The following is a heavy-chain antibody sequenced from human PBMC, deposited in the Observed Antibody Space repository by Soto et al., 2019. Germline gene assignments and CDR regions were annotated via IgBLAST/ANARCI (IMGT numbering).Heavy chain of an antibody. Sequence: SETLSLTCTVSGGSITSSSYYWGWIRQPPGKGLEWIGSIYYSGSTYYNPSLKSRVTISVDASKNQFSLKLSSVTAADTAVYYCATQEVGGSYVYTFDPWGQGTLVTVSS. CDR3: ATQEVGGSYVYTFDP. J-gene: IGHJ5*02. CDR1: GGSITSSSYY. CDR2: IYYSGST. V-gene: IGHV4-39*01. D-gene: IGHD1-26*01.